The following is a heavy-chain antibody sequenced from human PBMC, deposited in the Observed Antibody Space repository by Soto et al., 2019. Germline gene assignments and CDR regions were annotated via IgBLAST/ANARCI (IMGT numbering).Heavy chain of an antibody. CDR2: IKQDGSEK. V-gene: IGHV3-7*03. J-gene: IGHJ4*02. D-gene: IGHD3-10*01. Sequence: GGSLRLSCAASGFTFSSYWMSWVRQAPGKGLEWVANIKQDGSEKYYVDSVKGRFTISRDNAKNSLYLQMNSLRAEDTAVYYCARDLLHQALKITMEDYWGQGTLVTVSS. CDR1: GFTFSSYW. CDR3: ARDLLHQALKITMEDY.